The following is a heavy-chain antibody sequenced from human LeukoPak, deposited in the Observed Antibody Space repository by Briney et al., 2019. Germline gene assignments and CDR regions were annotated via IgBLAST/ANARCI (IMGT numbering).Heavy chain of an antibody. J-gene: IGHJ4*02. Sequence: SETLSLTCTVSGGSISSFYWSWIRQPPGKGLEWIGYIYYSGSTNYNPSFKSRVTISVDTSKKQFSLKLSSVTAADTAVYYCARTVATIGPYYFDFWGQGTLVTVSS. CDR2: IYYSGST. CDR3: ARTVATIGPYYFDF. D-gene: IGHD5-12*01. CDR1: GGSISSFY. V-gene: IGHV4-59*08.